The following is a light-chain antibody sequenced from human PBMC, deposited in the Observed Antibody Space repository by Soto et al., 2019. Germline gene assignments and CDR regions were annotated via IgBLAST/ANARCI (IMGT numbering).Light chain of an antibody. CDR2: KAS. CDR3: QQYYSYSRT. V-gene: IGKV1-5*03. J-gene: IGKJ1*01. CDR1: QSISSW. Sequence: DIQMTQSPSTLSVSVGDRVTITCRASQSISSWLAWYQQKPGEAPKVLIYKASSLESGVPSRFSGSGSGTDFTLTISSLQYDDFATYCTQQYYSYSRTFGQGTKVEIK.